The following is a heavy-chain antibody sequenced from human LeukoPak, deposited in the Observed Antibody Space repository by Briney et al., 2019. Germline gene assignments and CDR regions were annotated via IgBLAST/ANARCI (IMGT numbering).Heavy chain of an antibody. Sequence: SETLSLTCTVSGGSISTYYWNWTRQPPGKGLEWIGYIYHSGSTNYNPSLQSRVTISVDTSKNQFSLNLNSVTAADTAVYYCARGGAARLHFQNWGQGTLVTVSS. V-gene: IGHV4-59*01. D-gene: IGHD6-6*01. J-gene: IGHJ1*01. CDR3: ARGGAARLHFQN. CDR2: IYHSGST. CDR1: GGSISTYY.